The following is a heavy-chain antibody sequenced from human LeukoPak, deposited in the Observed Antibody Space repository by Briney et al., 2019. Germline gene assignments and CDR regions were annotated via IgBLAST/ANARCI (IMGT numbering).Heavy chain of an antibody. J-gene: IGHJ4*02. CDR1: GFTFSSFS. CDR2: INSGSTYT. Sequence: KSGGSLRLSCAASGFTFSSFSMLWLRQAPGKGLEWVSSINSGSTYTYYTESVKGRFTVSRDNAKNSLFLQMNSLRAEDTAIYYCARSLTTLTYEGYWGQGTLVTVSS. D-gene: IGHD1-1*01. CDR3: ARSLTTLTYEGY. V-gene: IGHV3-21*01.